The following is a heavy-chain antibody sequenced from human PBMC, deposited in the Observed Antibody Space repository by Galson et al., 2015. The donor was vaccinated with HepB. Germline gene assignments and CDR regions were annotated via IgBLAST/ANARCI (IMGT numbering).Heavy chain of an antibody. Sequence: SLRLSCAASGFTVNSDYMSWVRQAPGKGLEWVSAIYRGDNTYYADSVKGRFTMSRDNSKNTLYFQMNSLRAEDTAVYYCARGPDRAAAALYWYFDLWGRGTLVTVSS. CDR1: GFTVNSDY. J-gene: IGHJ2*01. CDR3: ARGPDRAAAALYWYFDL. CDR2: IYRGDNT. D-gene: IGHD6-13*01. V-gene: IGHV3-66*02.